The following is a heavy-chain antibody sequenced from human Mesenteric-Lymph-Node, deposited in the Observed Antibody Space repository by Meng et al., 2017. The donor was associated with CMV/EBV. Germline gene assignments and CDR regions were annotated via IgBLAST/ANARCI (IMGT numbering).Heavy chain of an antibody. CDR3: AAGYLDL. Sequence: SRRLSCAAFGLTLSSYWMHWVRQAPGKGLVWVSRINSDGSTTNYADSVKGRFTISRDNAKNTLYLQMNSLRAEDTAVYYCAAGYLDLWGRGTLVTVSS. CDR1: GLTLSSYW. CDR2: INSDGSTT. V-gene: IGHV3-74*01. J-gene: IGHJ2*01.